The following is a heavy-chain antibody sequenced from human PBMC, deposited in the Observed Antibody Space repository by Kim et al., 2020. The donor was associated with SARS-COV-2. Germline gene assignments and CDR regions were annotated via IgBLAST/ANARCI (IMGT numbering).Heavy chain of an antibody. V-gene: IGHV4-31*02. CDR3: ARAVDDFWSGYYYYGMDV. J-gene: IGHJ6*02. Sequence: LKSRVTISVETSKNQLSLKLSSVTAADTAVYYCARAVDDFWSGYYYYGMDVWGQGTTVTVSS. D-gene: IGHD3-3*01.